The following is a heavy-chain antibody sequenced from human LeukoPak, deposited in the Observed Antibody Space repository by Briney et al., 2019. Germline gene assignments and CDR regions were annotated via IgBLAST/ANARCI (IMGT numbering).Heavy chain of an antibody. D-gene: IGHD3-3*01. V-gene: IGHV3-30*02. CDR1: GFTFSSYG. J-gene: IGHJ3*02. Sequence: PGGSLRLSCAASGFTFSSYGMHWVRQAPGKGLEWVAFIRYDGSNKYYADSVKGRFTISRDNSKNTLYLQMNSLRAEDTAVYYCARTAQFGVVEDAFDIWGQGTMVTVSS. CDR3: ARTAQFGVVEDAFDI. CDR2: IRYDGSNK.